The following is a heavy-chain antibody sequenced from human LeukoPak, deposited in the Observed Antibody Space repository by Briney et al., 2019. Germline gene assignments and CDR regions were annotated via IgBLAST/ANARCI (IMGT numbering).Heavy chain of an antibody. CDR2: INHSGRP. V-gene: IGHV4-34*01. CDR3: ASLRYDSSAYDHTLPHH. Sequence: SETLSLTCAVYGGSFSAYYWSWIRQPPGKGLEWIGDINHSGRPNYSPSLKSRVTISVDTSKNEFSLRLSSVTAADTAMYYCASLRYDSSAYDHTLPHHWGQGTLVTVSS. J-gene: IGHJ5*02. D-gene: IGHD3-22*01. CDR1: GGSFSAYY.